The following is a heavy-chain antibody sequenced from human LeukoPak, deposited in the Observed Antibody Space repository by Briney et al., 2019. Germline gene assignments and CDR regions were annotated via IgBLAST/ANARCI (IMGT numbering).Heavy chain of an antibody. CDR3: ARGDCSSTSCYSHY. Sequence: GGSLRLSCAASGFTFSSFDMHWVRQPTGQGLEWVSTIGTASDTYYPGSVEGRFTLSRDNAKNSLYLQMNSLRAEDTAVYYCARGDCSSTSCYSHYWGQGTLVTLSS. CDR1: GFTFSSFD. D-gene: IGHD2-2*01. J-gene: IGHJ4*02. V-gene: IGHV3-13*01. CDR2: IGTASDT.